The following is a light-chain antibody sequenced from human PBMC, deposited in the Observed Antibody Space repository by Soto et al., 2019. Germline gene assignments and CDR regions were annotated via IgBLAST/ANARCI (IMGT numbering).Light chain of an antibody. J-gene: IGLJ3*02. CDR3: SLYTSSSTWM. CDR2: DVT. V-gene: IGLV2-18*01. CDR1: SSDVGDYEH. Sequence: QSALTQPPSVSGSPGQSVTISCTVTSSDVGDYEHVSWYQQAPGTAPKLIIFDVTNRPSGVPDRFSGSKSGNTHSLTIFGLQVEDEADYSCSLYTSSSTWMFGGGTKLTVL.